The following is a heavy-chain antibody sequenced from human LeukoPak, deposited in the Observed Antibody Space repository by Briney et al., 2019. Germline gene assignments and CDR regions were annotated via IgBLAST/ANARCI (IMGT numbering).Heavy chain of an antibody. D-gene: IGHD1-26*01. Sequence: ASVKVSCKASGYTFTSYYMHWVRQAPGQGLEWMGIINPSGGSTSYAQKFQGRVTITADESTSTAYMELSSLRSEDTAVYYCARDLGGSYSDYWGQGTLVTVSS. CDR1: GYTFTSYY. J-gene: IGHJ4*02. CDR3: ARDLGGSYSDY. CDR2: INPSGGST. V-gene: IGHV1-46*01.